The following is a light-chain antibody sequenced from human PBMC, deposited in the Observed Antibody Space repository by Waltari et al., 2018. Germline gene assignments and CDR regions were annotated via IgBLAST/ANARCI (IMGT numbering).Light chain of an antibody. Sequence: DVQMTQSPSSLSASVGDRVTITCRASQNIVRHLNWYQQKPGKAPNLLIYGASSLQSGVPSRFGGSGSETDFTLTISSLQPEDFATYYCQQSYSTYTFGQGTKLEIK. V-gene: IGKV1-39*01. CDR1: QNIVRH. CDR2: GAS. J-gene: IGKJ2*01. CDR3: QQSYSTYT.